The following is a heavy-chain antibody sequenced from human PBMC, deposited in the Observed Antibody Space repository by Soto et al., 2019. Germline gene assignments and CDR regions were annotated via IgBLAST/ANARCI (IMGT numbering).Heavy chain of an antibody. J-gene: IGHJ6*02. CDR3: ARVVMTTVPASYYYGMDV. CDR1: GGTFSSYA. CDR2: IIPFIGTA. Sequence: QVQLVQSGAEVKKPGSSVTVSCKASGGTFSSYAISWVRQAPGQGLEWMGRIIPFIGTANYAQKFQGRVTITADEPTSTADMELTSLRSEDTSVYYCARVVMTTVPASYYYGMDVWGQGTTFTVSS. D-gene: IGHD4-17*01. V-gene: IGHV1-69*18.